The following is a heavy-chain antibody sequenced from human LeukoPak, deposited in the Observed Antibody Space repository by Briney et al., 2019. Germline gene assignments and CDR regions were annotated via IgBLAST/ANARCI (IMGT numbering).Heavy chain of an antibody. Sequence: GGSLRLSCAASGFTVSSNYMSWVRQAPGKGLEWVSVIYSGGSTYYADSVKGRFTISRDNSKNTLYLQMNSLRAEDTAVYYCGRKTFGGPYNWNDGYGMDVWGQGTTVTVSS. D-gene: IGHD1-1*01. J-gene: IGHJ6*02. V-gene: IGHV3-66*01. CDR1: GFTVSSNY. CDR3: GRKTFGGPYNWNDGYGMDV. CDR2: IYSGGST.